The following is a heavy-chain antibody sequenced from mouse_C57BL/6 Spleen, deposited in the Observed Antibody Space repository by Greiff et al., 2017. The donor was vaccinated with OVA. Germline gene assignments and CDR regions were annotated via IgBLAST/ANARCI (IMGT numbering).Heavy chain of an antibody. V-gene: IGHV1-80*01. CDR3: ARDGDDYDYYFDY. D-gene: IGHD2-4*01. Sequence: VESGASVKISCKASGYAFSSYWMNWVKQRPGKGLEWIGQIYPGDGDTNYNGKFKGKATLTADKSSSTAYMQLSSLTSEDSAVYFCARDGDDYDYYFDYWGQGTTLTVSS. J-gene: IGHJ2*01. CDR2: IYPGDGDT. CDR1: GYAFSSYW.